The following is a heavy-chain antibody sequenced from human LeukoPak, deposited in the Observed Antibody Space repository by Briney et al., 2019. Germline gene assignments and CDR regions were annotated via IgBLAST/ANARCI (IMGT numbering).Heavy chain of an antibody. CDR1: GGSISSGGYY. Sequence: SETLSLTCVVSGGSISSGGYYWNWIRQPPGKGLEWIGYIYHSGITSYNPSLKSRVTISIDRSKNQFSLKLSSVTAADTAVYYCAGDTYCGGDCYENWGQGTLVTVSS. D-gene: IGHD2-21*01. CDR3: AGDTYCGGDCYEN. CDR2: IYHSGIT. V-gene: IGHV4-30-2*01. J-gene: IGHJ4*02.